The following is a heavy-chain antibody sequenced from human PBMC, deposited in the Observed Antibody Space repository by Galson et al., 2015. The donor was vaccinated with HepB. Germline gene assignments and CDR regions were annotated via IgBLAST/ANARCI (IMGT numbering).Heavy chain of an antibody. CDR1: GFTFSSYA. J-gene: IGHJ6*02. Sequence: SLRLSCAASGFTFSSYAMHWVRQAPGKGLEWVAVISYDGSNKYYADSVKGRFTISRDNSKNTLYLQMNSLRAEDTAVYYCARAKGRPEHYYYYGMDVWGQGTTVTVSS. CDR2: ISYDGSNK. V-gene: IGHV3-30-3*01. CDR3: ARAKGRPEHYYYYGMDV.